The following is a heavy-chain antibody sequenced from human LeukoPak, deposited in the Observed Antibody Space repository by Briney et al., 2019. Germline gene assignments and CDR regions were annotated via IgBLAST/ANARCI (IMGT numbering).Heavy chain of an antibody. CDR2: ISSSGSTV. J-gene: IGHJ4*02. V-gene: IGHV3-48*02. D-gene: IGHD3-22*01. CDR1: GFTLRSYS. CDR3: ARDSRYDSSGDYDY. Sequence: GGSLRLSCAASGFTLRSYSMNWVRQAPGKGLEWLSYISSSGSTVYYADSVKGRFTISRDNAKNSLYLQMNSLRDEDTAVYYCARDSRYDSSGDYDYWGQGTLVTVSS.